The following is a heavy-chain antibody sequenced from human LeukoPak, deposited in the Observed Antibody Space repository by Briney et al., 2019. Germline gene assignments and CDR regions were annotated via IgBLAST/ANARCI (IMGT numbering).Heavy chain of an antibody. CDR2: IYYSGST. V-gene: IGHV4-59*01. Sequence: SETLSLTCTVSGGSISSYYWSWIRQPPGKGLEWIGYIYYSGSTNYNPSLKSRVTIPVDTSKNQFSLKLSSVTAADTAVYYCARGYYDPLEWLGYYFDYWGQGTLVTVSS. CDR1: GGSISSYY. J-gene: IGHJ4*02. CDR3: ARGYYDPLEWLGYYFDY. D-gene: IGHD3-3*01.